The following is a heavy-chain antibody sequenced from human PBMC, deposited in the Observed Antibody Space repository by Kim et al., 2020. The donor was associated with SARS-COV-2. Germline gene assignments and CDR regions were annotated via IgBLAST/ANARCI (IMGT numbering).Heavy chain of an antibody. D-gene: IGHD2-15*01. V-gene: IGHV4-34*01. CDR2: INHSGST. J-gene: IGHJ1*01. Sequence: SETLSLTCAVYGGSFSGYYWSWIRQPPGKGLEWIGEINHSGSTNYNPSLKSRVTISVDTSKNQFSLKLSSVTAADTAVYYCARGVGTLGYCSGGSCYRYFQHWGQGTLVTVSS. CDR3: ARGVGTLGYCSGGSCYRYFQH. CDR1: GGSFSGYY.